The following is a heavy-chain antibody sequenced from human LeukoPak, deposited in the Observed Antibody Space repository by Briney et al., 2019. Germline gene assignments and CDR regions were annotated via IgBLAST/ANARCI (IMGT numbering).Heavy chain of an antibody. D-gene: IGHD3-10*01. CDR3: ARAVTIFVNHASGSGAYHYYMDV. J-gene: IGHJ6*03. CDR2: ISAYHGST. V-gene: IGHV1-18*01. CDR1: GYTFTNYG. Sequence: ASVRVSCKASGYTFTNYGISWIRQAPGQGLEWMGWISAYHGSTNHAQKLLGRVTMTRDTSTNTAYMDLTSLSSDDTAVYYCARAVTIFVNHASGSGAYHYYMDVWGKGTTVTISS.